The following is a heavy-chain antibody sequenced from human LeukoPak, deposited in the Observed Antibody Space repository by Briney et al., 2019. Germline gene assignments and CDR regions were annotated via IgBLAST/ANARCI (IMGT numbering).Heavy chain of an antibody. CDR2: IYPGDSDT. J-gene: IGHJ4*02. CDR1: GSSFTSYW. Sequence: GGSLKISCQGSGSSFTSYWIGWVRQLPGKGLEWMGIIYPGDSDTRYSKSFQGQVTISADKSISTAYLQWSSLKASDTAMYYCARLKVTRGCGGDCYWPYYFDYWGQGTLVTVSS. CDR3: ARLKVTRGCGGDCYWPYYFDY. V-gene: IGHV5-51*01. D-gene: IGHD2-21*02.